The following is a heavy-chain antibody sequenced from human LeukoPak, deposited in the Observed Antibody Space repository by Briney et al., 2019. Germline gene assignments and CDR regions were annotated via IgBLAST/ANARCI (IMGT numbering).Heavy chain of an antibody. CDR2: ITGSGDRT. V-gene: IGHV3-23*01. CDR3: ARDGDWGRYDH. J-gene: IGHJ4*02. D-gene: IGHD7-27*01. CDR1: GFTFTTYG. Sequence: PGGSLRLSCVASGFTFTTYGMNWVRQAPGKGLEWVSGITGSGDRTYYVDSVKGRFTIYRDNSKNTLYLQMNSLRAEDTAVYYCARDGDWGRYDHWGQGTLVIVSS.